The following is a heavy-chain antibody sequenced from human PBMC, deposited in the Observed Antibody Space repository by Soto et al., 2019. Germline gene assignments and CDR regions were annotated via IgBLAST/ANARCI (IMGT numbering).Heavy chain of an antibody. V-gene: IGHV3-30*18. D-gene: IGHD2-21*02. Sequence: QVQLVASGGGVVQTGRSLRLSCAASGFTFSSYGMHWVRQAPGKGLEWVAVISYDGSNKYYADSVKGRFTISRDNSKHTLYLKIIRLRAEATAVYYGAKDSRIVVVTAPYGDWGQGTLVTVSS. CDR1: GFTFSSYG. J-gene: IGHJ4*02. CDR2: ISYDGSNK. CDR3: AKDSRIVVVTAPYGD.